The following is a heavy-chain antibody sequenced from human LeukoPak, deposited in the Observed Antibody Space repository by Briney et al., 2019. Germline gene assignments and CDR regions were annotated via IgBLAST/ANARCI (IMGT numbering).Heavy chain of an antibody. J-gene: IGHJ6*03. Sequence: ASVKVSRKASGYTFTSYGISWVRQAPGQGLEWMGWISAYNGNTNYAQKLQGRVTMTTDTSTSTAYMELRSLRSDDTAVYYCARGDSSSDPADYYYYYYMDVWGKGTTVTVSS. CDR1: GYTFTSYG. V-gene: IGHV1-18*01. D-gene: IGHD6-6*01. CDR3: ARGDSSSDPADYYYYYYMDV. CDR2: ISAYNGNT.